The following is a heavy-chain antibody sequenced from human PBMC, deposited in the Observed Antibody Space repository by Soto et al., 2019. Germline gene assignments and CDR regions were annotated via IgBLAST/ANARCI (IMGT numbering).Heavy chain of an antibody. V-gene: IGHV1-18*01. CDR1: GYTFTSYG. CDR2: INAYNGNT. D-gene: IGHD5-18*01. Sequence: ASVKVSCKASGYTFTSYGISWVRQAPGQGLEWMGWINAYNGNTNYAQKLQGRVTMTTDTSTSTAYMELRSLRSDDTAVYYCAREPADTAMVIYYYYYGMDVWGQGTTVTVSS. CDR3: AREPADTAMVIYYYYYGMDV. J-gene: IGHJ6*02.